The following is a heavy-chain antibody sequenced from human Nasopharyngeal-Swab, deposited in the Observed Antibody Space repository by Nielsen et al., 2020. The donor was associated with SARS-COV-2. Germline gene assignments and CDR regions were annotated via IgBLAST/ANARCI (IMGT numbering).Heavy chain of an antibody. Sequence: GGSLRLSYAASGFTFSSYWMSWVRQAPGKGLEWVANIKQDGSEKYYVDSVKGRFTISRDNAKNSLYLQMNSLRAEDTAVYYCARDKDSGYELTPPLYWGQGTLVTVSS. V-gene: IGHV3-7*01. D-gene: IGHD5-12*01. CDR1: GFTFSSYW. CDR3: ARDKDSGYELTPPLY. J-gene: IGHJ4*02. CDR2: IKQDGSEK.